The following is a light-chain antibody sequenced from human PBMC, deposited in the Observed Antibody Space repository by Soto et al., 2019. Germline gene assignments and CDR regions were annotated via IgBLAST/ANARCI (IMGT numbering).Light chain of an antibody. CDR3: QQYGSSGT. V-gene: IGKV3-20*01. CDR1: QSVSNNY. J-gene: IGKJ5*01. Sequence: EMVFTQATGSLYLSPGERGTQSGWASQSVSNNYLAWYQQKPGQAPRLLIYGASNRATGIPDRFSSSGSGAVFALPLSRLEPEDFAVYYCQQYGSSGTLGQGTRLEIK. CDR2: GAS.